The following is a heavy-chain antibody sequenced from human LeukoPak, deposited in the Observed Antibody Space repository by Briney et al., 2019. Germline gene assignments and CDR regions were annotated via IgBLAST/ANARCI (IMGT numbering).Heavy chain of an antibody. Sequence: ASVKLSFKASGYTFSTYYMYWVRQSPGQGLEWMGAINPTGTDTIYAQTFQGRVTMTRDLSTSTVYMELSSLRSEDTAVYYCVRDGYNYGSNWFDPWGQGTLVTVSS. CDR2: INPTGTDT. CDR3: VRDGYNYGSNWFDP. V-gene: IGHV1-46*01. D-gene: IGHD5-18*01. J-gene: IGHJ5*02. CDR1: GYTFSTYY.